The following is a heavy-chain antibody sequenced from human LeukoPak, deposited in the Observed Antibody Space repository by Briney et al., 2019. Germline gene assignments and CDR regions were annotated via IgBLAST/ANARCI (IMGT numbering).Heavy chain of an antibody. V-gene: IGHV1-8*01. Sequence: ASVKVSCKASGYTFTNYDINWVRQATGQGLEWMGWMNPNSGNRGYAQKFQGRVTMTRSTSISTAYMELGSLRSEDTAVYYCARADDRLATLDPWGQGTLVTVSS. CDR2: MNPNSGNR. CDR1: GYTFTNYD. J-gene: IGHJ5*02. CDR3: ARADDRLATLDP. D-gene: IGHD1-26*01.